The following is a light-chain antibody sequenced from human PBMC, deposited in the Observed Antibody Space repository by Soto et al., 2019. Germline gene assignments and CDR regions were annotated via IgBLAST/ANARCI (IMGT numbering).Light chain of an antibody. CDR1: RSFASSY. CDR2: AAS. CDR3: HHYDSSPPYT. V-gene: IGKV3-20*01. Sequence: EIVLTQSPATLSLSPGERATLSCRASRSFASSYLAWYQHKPGQAPRLLIYAASSRATGIPDRFIGSGSGTDFTLTISRLEPDDSAVYYCHHYDSSPPYTFGQGTRLE. J-gene: IGKJ5*01.